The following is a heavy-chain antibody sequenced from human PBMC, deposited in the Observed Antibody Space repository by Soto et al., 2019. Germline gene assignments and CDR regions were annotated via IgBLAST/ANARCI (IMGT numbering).Heavy chain of an antibody. CDR3: AGTQGAQLAGLVEP. CDR2: IYYSGST. Sequence: SETLSLTCTVSGGSISSSSYYWVWIRHPPGKGLEWIGSIYYSGSTYYNPSLKSRVTISVDTSKNQFSLKLSSVTAADTAVYYCAGTQGAQLAGLVEPRGQGTLVTVSS. CDR1: GGSISSSSYY. V-gene: IGHV4-39*01. J-gene: IGHJ5*02. D-gene: IGHD1-1*01.